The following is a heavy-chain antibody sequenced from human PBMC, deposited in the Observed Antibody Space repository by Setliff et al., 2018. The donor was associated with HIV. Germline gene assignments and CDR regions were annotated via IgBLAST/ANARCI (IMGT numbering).Heavy chain of an antibody. CDR3: ARPDSRWYARGRDPLYGMDV. Sequence: ASVKVSCKASGYTFTNYAIQWVRQAPGQGLEWMGWINAGNGSTKFSQKFQGRVTITRDTFASTAYMELSSLRSEDTAVYYCARPDSRWYARGRDPLYGMDVWGQGTTVTVSS. J-gene: IGHJ6*02. CDR2: INAGNGST. D-gene: IGHD6-13*01. CDR1: GYTFTNYA. V-gene: IGHV1-3*01.